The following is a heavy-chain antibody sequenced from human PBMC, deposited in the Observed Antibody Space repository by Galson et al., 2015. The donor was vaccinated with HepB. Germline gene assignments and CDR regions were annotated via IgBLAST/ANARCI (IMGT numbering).Heavy chain of an antibody. D-gene: IGHD1-26*01. V-gene: IGHV4-4*02. CDR1: GASISISNW. Sequence: SETLSLTCAIAGASISISNWWSWVRQPPGKGLEWIGEIYHSGSTNYNPSLKSRVTISVDKSKNQFSLNLSFVTAADTAVYHCAGRSSNEALYYFEYWGQGTLVTVSS. J-gene: IGHJ4*02. CDR2: IYHSGST. CDR3: AGRSSNEALYYFEY.